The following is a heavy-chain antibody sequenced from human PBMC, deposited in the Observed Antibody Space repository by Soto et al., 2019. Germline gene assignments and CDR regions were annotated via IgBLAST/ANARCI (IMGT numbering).Heavy chain of an antibody. D-gene: IGHD6-13*01. J-gene: IGHJ4*02. V-gene: IGHV3-33*01. CDR1: GFTFSSYG. CDR3: ARDGIAPFDY. CDR2: IWYDGSNK. Sequence: QVQLVESGGGVVQPGRSLRLSCAASGFTFSSYGLHWVRQAPGKGLEWVAVIWYDGSNKYYADSVKGRFTISRDNSKNTLYLQMNSLRAEDTAVYYCARDGIAPFDYWGQGTLVTVSS.